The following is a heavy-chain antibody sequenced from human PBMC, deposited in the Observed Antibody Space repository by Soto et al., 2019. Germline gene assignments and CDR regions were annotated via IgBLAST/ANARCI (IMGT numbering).Heavy chain of an antibody. CDR3: ASPGAASRHDY. D-gene: IGHD6-19*01. CDR1: GFTFSSYW. Sequence: GGSLRLSCAASGFTFSSYWMSWVRQAPGKGLEWVANIKQDGSEKYYVDSVKGRFTISRDNAKNSLYLQMNSLRAEDTAVYYCASPGAASRHDYWGQGTLVTVSS. V-gene: IGHV3-7*01. J-gene: IGHJ4*02. CDR2: IKQDGSEK.